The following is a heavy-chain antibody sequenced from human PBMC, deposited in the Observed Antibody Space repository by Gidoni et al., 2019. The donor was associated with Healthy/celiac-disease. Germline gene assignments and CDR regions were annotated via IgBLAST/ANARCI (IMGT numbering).Heavy chain of an antibody. CDR1: DSASRSVA. CDR3: AEDLRFRPDRGSGSPGPDYSYGMDV. Sequence: QVQLVESGGGGVQPGRARWPSCAPVDSASRSVAVARTRWGPGQGLGWVAVVPYDGSNHYNADSVKGRFTISSDTSNTTLYLQMNSLGPVDPAVYYFAEDLRFRPDRGSGSPGPDYSYGMDVWGQGTTVTVSS. V-gene: IGHV3-30*18. D-gene: IGHD3-10*01. CDR2: VPYDGSNH. J-gene: IGHJ6*02.